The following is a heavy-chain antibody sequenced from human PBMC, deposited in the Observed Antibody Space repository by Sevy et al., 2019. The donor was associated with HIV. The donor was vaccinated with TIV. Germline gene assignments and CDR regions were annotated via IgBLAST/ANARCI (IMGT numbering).Heavy chain of an antibody. J-gene: IGHJ4*02. D-gene: IGHD1-26*01. Sequence: SETLSLTCTVSGGSITSLYWNWIRQPPGKGLEWIPTIYYNGHINYNPSLKSRVTLSLDTSKNQFSLRLSSVTAADTAMYYCAGENAWGRGYSWGQGTLVTVSS. V-gene: IGHV4-59*08. CDR3: AGENAWGRGYS. CDR1: GGSITSLY. CDR2: IYYNGHI.